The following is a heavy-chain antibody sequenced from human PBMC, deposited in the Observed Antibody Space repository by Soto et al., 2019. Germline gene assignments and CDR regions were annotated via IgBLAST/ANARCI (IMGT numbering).Heavy chain of an antibody. CDR2: IYYSGST. V-gene: IGHV4-61*08. CDR1: GGSVSSGDYY. CDR3: ARIPVDTYMINWFDP. J-gene: IGHJ5*02. Sequence: NPSETLSLTCTVSGGSVSSGDYYWSWIRHPPGKGLEWIGYIYYSGSTNYNPSLKSRVSISLDTSKNQFSLRLTSVTAADTAVYYCARIPVDTYMINWFDPWGQGTLVTVSS. D-gene: IGHD5-18*01.